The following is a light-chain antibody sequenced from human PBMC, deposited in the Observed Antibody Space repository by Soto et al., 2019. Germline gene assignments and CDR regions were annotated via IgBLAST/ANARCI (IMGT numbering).Light chain of an antibody. V-gene: IGKV1-9*01. CDR3: QQLNSYPWT. CDR1: QGISSY. J-gene: IGKJ1*01. CDR2: AAS. Sequence: IRLTQSPSSLSASVGDRVTITCRASQGISSYLAWYQQKPGKAPKLLIYAASTLQSGVPSRFSGSGSGTDFTLTISSLQPEDFATYYCQQLNSYPWTFGQGTKVDIK.